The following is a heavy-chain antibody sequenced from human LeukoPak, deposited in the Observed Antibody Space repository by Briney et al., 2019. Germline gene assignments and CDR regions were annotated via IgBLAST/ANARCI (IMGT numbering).Heavy chain of an antibody. CDR3: VRDNPRCCGVIPANIDDY. D-gene: IGHD2-21*01. J-gene: IGHJ4*02. V-gene: IGHV3-7*01. Sequence: GGSLRLSCAASGFNFSKYWMTWVRQAPGKGLEWVANIKQDGSEKYYVDSVRGRLTISRDNAKNALYLQMNSLRAEDTAVYYCVRDNPRCCGVIPANIDDYWGQGTLVTVSS. CDR1: GFNFSKYW. CDR2: IKQDGSEK.